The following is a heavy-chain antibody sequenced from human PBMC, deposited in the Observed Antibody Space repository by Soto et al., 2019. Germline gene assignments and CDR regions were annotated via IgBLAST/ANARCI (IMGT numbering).Heavy chain of an antibody. CDR1: GFTFSSYA. V-gene: IGHV3-30-3*01. J-gene: IGHJ6*02. D-gene: IGHD5-12*01. Sequence: RLSCAASGFTFSSYAMHWVRQAPGKGLEWVAVISYDGSNKYYADSVKGRFTISRDNSKNTLYLQMNSLRAEDTAVYYCARVRXPTSGYDRRLRYYGMDVWGQGTTVTVSS. CDR2: ISYDGSNK. CDR3: ARVRXPTSGYDRRLRYYGMDV.